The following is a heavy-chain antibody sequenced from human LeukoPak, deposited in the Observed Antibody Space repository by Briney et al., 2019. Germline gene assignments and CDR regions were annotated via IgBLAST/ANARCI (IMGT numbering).Heavy chain of an antibody. D-gene: IGHD3-10*01. CDR1: GFTFSSYG. CDR3: ARHVWFGEHNGHENWFDP. CDR2: IKQDGSEK. Sequence: GGSLRLSCAASGFTFSSYGMHWVRQAPGKGLEWVANIKQDGSEKYYVDSVKGRFTISRDNAKNSLYLQMNSLTAEDTAVYYCARHVWFGEHNGHENWFDPWGQGTLVIVSS. J-gene: IGHJ5*02. V-gene: IGHV3-7*01.